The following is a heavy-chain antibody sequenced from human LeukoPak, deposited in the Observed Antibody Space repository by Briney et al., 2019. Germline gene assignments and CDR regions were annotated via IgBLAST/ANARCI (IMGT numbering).Heavy chain of an antibody. J-gene: IGHJ4*02. D-gene: IGHD3-10*01. CDR2: INPNSGGT. V-gene: IGHV1-2*02. CDR3: ARGTALWFGELLLGLHY. CDR1: GYTFTGYY. Sequence: ASVKVSCKASGYTFTGYYMHWVRQAPGQGLEWMGWINPNSGGTNYAQKFQGRVTMTRDTSISTAYMGLSRLRSDDTAVYYCARGTALWFGELLLGLHYWGQGTLVTVSS.